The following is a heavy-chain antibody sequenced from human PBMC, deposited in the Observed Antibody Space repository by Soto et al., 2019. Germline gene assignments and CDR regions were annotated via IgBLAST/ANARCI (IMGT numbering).Heavy chain of an antibody. D-gene: IGHD2-15*01. V-gene: IGHV1-18*01. CDR1: GYTFNSYA. CDR2: ISPSTGDT. CDR3: VRCYCSVGSCYACWHFDF. Sequence: QVQLVQSGGEVKKPGASVKVSCQASGYTFNSYAISWVRQAPGQGLEWMGWISPSTGDTDQAQNFQDRVIMTLDISTTSADMELRSLISDDTDVYYCVRCYCSVGSCYACWHFDFWGRGTLVTVSS. J-gene: IGHJ5*01.